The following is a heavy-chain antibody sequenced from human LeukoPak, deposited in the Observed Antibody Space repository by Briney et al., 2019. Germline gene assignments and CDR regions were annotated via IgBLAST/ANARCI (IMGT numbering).Heavy chain of an antibody. CDR2: IYYSGST. D-gene: IGHD2-2*01. J-gene: IGHJ3*02. CDR3: ARAGGYCSSTSCRYAFDI. V-gene: IGHV4-59*08. CDR1: GGSISSYY. Sequence: SETLSLTCTVSGGSISSYYWSWIRQPPGKGLEWIGYIYYSGSTNYNPSLKSRVTISVDTSKNQFSLKLSSVTAADTAVYYCARAGGYCSSTSCRYAFDIWGQGTMVTVSS.